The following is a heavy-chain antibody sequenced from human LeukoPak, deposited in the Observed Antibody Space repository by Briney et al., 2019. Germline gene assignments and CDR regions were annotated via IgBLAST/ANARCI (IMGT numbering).Heavy chain of an antibody. J-gene: IGHJ5*02. CDR3: AREDTASQNWFDP. CDR1: GRPISSYY. CDR2: IYYSGST. Sequence: SDPLSLTCSLSGRPISSYYWSWLRQPPGKGLEGIGYIYYSGSTNYNPSLKSRVTISVDTSKNQFSLKLSSVTAADTAVYYCAREDTASQNWFDPWGQGTLVTVSS. D-gene: IGHD5-18*01. V-gene: IGHV4-59*01.